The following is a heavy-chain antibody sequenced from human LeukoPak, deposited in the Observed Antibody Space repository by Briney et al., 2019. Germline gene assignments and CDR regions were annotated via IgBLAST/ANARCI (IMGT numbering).Heavy chain of an antibody. CDR3: ASRIQLWAPFRY. J-gene: IGHJ4*02. CDR1: GGSFSGYY. D-gene: IGHD5-18*01. CDR2: INHSGST. Sequence: SETLSLTCAVYGGSFSGYYWSWIRQPPGKGLEWIGEINHSGSTNYNPSLKSRVTISVDTSKNQFSLKLSSVTVADTAVYYCASRIQLWAPFRYWGQGTLVTVSS. V-gene: IGHV4-34*01.